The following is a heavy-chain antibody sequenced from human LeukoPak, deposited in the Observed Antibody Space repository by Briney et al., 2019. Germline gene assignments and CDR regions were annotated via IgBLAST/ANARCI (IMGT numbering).Heavy chain of an antibody. CDR1: GFTISNYD. V-gene: IGHV3-23*01. Sequence: GGSLRLSCAASGFTISNYDMGWVRQAPGKGLEWVSVISAGGNNTLYADSVRGRFTISRDNSRNAVDLQMNSLRAEDTAVYYCGKRSTSLRGRGNYWGQGALVTVSS. D-gene: IGHD2-2*01. J-gene: IGHJ4*02. CDR3: GKRSTSLRGRGNY. CDR2: ISAGGNNT.